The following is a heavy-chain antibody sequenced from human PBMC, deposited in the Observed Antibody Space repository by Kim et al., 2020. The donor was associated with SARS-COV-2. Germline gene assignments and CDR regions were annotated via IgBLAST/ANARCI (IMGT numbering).Heavy chain of an antibody. CDR1: GFTFSSYG. D-gene: IGHD3-22*01. J-gene: IGHJ3*02. CDR2: ISYDGSNK. CDR3: AKWGGSGYYSNHDAFDI. Sequence: GGSLRLSCAASGFTFSSYGMHWVRQAPGKGLEWVAVISYDGSNKYYADSVKGRFTISRDNSKNTLYLQMNSLRAEDTAVYYCAKWGGSGYYSNHDAFDIWGQGTMVTVSS. V-gene: IGHV3-30*18.